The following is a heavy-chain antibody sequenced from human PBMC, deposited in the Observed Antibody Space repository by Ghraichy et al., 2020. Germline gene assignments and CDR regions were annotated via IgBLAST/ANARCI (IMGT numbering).Heavy chain of an antibody. CDR1: GFTFSSFW. CDR2: IKPDGSGT. D-gene: IGHD3-16*01. V-gene: IGHV3-7*03. CDR3: ARGGKPWALDY. Sequence: ETLSLTCAASGFTFSSFWMNWVRQAPGKGLEWVANIKPDGSGTDYVDSLRGRFTISRDNAKNSLYLQMNSLRAEDTAVYYCARGGKPWALDYWGQGTLVTVSS. J-gene: IGHJ4*02.